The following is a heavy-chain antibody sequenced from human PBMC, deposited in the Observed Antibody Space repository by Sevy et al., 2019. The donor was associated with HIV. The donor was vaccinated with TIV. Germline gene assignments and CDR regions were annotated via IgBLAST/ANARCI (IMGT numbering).Heavy chain of an antibody. CDR3: ARALGGIYDYVWGSYRPSYFDY. Sequence: GGSLRLSCAASGFTFSDYYMSWIRQAPGKGLEWVSYISSSGSTIYYADSVKGRFTISRYNAKNSLYLQMNSLRAEDTAVYYCARALGGIYDYVWGSYRPSYFDYWGQGTLVTVSP. V-gene: IGHV3-11*01. CDR2: ISSSGSTI. CDR1: GFTFSDYY. J-gene: IGHJ4*02. D-gene: IGHD3-16*02.